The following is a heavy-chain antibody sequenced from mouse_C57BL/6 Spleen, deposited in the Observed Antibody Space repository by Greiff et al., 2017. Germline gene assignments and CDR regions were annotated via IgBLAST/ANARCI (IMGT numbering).Heavy chain of an antibody. CDR1: GYTFTSYW. CDR3: AREYPGRFDY. J-gene: IGHJ4*01. CDR2: IDPYGGCT. V-gene: IGHV1-69*02. D-gene: IGHD5-1*01. Sequence: QVQLQQPGAELVKPGASVKLSCKASGYTFTSYWMHWVKRRPGRGLEWMGGIDPYGGCTNYNQKLKSKTTLTVDKSSSTAYMQLSSLTSEDSAVYYCAREYPGRFDYWGQGTSVTVSS.